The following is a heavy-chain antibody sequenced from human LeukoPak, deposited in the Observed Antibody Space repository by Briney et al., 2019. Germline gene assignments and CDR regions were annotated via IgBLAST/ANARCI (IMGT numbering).Heavy chain of an antibody. D-gene: IGHD3-10*01. Sequence: ASVKVSRKASGYTFTGYYMHWVRQAPGQGLEWMGWINPISGGTKYAQNFQGRVTMTRDTSISTAYMELSRLRSDDTAVYYCARDQNYYGSGSYYNVDYWGQGTLVTVSS. CDR2: INPISGGT. CDR1: GYTFTGYY. V-gene: IGHV1-2*02. CDR3: ARDQNYYGSGSYYNVDY. J-gene: IGHJ4*02.